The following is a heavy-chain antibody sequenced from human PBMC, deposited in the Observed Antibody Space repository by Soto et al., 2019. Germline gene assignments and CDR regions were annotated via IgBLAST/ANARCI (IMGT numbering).Heavy chain of an antibody. Sequence: GASVKVSCKASGGTFSSYAISWVRQAPGQGLEWMGGIIPIFGTANYAQKFQGRVTITADESTSTAYMELSSLRSEDTAVYYCARDGADYSNWLDPWGQGTLVTVYS. J-gene: IGHJ5*02. CDR1: GGTFSSYA. V-gene: IGHV1-69*13. CDR2: IIPIFGTA. D-gene: IGHD2-15*01. CDR3: ARDGADYSNWLDP.